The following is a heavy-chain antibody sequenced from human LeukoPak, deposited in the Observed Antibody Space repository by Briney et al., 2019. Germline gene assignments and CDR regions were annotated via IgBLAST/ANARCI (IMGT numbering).Heavy chain of an antibody. CDR3: AKGTIAAAGTDCDY. D-gene: IGHD6-13*01. Sequence: GGSLRLTCAASGFTFSSYAMSWVRQAPGKGLEWVSAISGRDGYTYYADSVKGRFTISRDNSKDTLFLHMSSLRAEDTAVYYCAKGTIAAAGTDCDYWGQGTQVTVSS. V-gene: IGHV3-23*01. J-gene: IGHJ4*02. CDR2: ISGRDGYT. CDR1: GFTFSSYA.